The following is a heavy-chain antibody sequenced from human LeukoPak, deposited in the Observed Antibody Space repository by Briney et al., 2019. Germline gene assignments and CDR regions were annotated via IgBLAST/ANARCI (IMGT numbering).Heavy chain of an antibody. D-gene: IGHD1-26*01. J-gene: IGHJ1*01. Sequence: GGSLRLSCAASGFTFSSYAMHWVRQAPGKGLEWVAVISYDGGNKYYTDSVKGRFTISRDNSKNTLYLQMNSLRAEDTAVYYCARDSGSLSFHHWGQGTLVTVSS. V-gene: IGHV3-30-3*01. CDR2: ISYDGGNK. CDR1: GFTFSSYA. CDR3: ARDSGSLSFHH.